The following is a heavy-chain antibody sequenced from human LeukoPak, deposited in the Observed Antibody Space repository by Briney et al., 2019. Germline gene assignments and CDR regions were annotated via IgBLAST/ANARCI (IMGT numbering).Heavy chain of an antibody. J-gene: IGHJ4*02. CDR3: TTIAAAGHFDY. CDR2: IKSRTGGGTA. Sequence: GGSLRLSCAASGFTFSNAWMSWVRQAPGKGLEWVGRIKSRTGGGTADYAAPVKGRFTISRDDSKNTLYLQMNSLKTEDTAVYYCTTIAAAGHFDYWGQGTLVTVPS. D-gene: IGHD6-13*01. V-gene: IGHV3-15*01. CDR1: GFTFSNAW.